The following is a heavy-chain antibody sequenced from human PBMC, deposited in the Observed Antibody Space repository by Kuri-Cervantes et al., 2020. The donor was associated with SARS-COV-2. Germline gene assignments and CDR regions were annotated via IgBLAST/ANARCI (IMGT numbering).Heavy chain of an antibody. J-gene: IGHJ6*02. CDR1: GASLNTYS. CDR3: ARGHIGVVPSPILGLGPHYYYYHMDV. Sequence: SETLSLTCAVFGASLNTYSWSWIRQPPGKGLEWIGEINHGGGTKYKPSLKGRVSISVDASKNQISLKLTSVTAADAAVYYCARGHIGVVPSPILGLGPHYYYYHMDVRGQGTTVTVSS. D-gene: IGHD3-16*01. V-gene: IGHV4-34*01. CDR2: INHGGGT.